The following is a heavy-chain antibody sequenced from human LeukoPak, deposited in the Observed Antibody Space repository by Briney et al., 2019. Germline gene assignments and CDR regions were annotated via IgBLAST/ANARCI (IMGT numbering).Heavy chain of an antibody. V-gene: IGHV5-51*01. J-gene: IGHJ4*02. Sequence: GESLKISCKGSGYSFTNYWIGWVRQMPGKGLEWMGIIYPGDSDTRYSPSFQGLVTISADKSLSTASLQWSSLKASDTAMYYCARLLQLGRSWSFDYWGQGTLVTVSS. CDR1: GYSFTNYW. CDR3: ARLLQLGRSWSFDY. D-gene: IGHD6-13*01. CDR2: IYPGDSDT.